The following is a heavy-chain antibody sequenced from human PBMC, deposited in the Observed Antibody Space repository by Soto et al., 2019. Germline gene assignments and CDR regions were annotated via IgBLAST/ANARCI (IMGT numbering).Heavy chain of an antibody. CDR2: ISGSGGST. CDR1: GFTFSYYG. Sequence: EVQLLESGGGLIQPGGSLRLSCGASGFTFSYYGMYWVRQAPGKGLEWVSAISGSGGSTYYADSVKGRFTISRDNSKNTLYLQMNSLRAEDTAVYYCAKDQGVVAAINWFDPWGQGTLVTVSS. J-gene: IGHJ5*02. CDR3: AKDQGVVAAINWFDP. V-gene: IGHV3-23*01. D-gene: IGHD2-15*01.